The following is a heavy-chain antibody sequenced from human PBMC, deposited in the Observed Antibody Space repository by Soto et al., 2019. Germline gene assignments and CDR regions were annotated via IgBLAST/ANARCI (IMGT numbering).Heavy chain of an antibody. CDR2: IVVGSGNT. J-gene: IGHJ2*01. CDR1: GFTFTSSA. V-gene: IGHV1-58*02. CDR3: AAGLYNFWSGRIVNDDYWYFDL. Sequence: QMTLVQSGPEVKKPGTSVKVSCKASGFTFTSSAMQWARQARGQRLEWIGWIVVGSGNTNYAQKCQERVTIPRDMFTSTAYRELSSLRSEDAAVYYCAAGLYNFWSGRIVNDDYWYFDLWGRGTLVTVSS. D-gene: IGHD3-3*01.